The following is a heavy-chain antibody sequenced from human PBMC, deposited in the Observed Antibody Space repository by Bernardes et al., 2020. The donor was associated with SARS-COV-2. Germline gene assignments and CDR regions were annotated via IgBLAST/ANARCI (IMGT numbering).Heavy chain of an antibody. J-gene: IGHJ4*02. V-gene: IGHV4-34*01. CDR1: GGSFSVYS. CDR2: INHSGST. CDR3: ARNFVSGSYYGGLGY. D-gene: IGHD3-10*01. Sequence: SETLSLTCAVFGGSFSVYSWTWIRQPPGKGLEWIGEINHSGSTNYNPSLKSRVSISVDTSKNQFSLKLNSVTAADTAVYFCARNFVSGSYYGGLGYWGQGTLVTVSS.